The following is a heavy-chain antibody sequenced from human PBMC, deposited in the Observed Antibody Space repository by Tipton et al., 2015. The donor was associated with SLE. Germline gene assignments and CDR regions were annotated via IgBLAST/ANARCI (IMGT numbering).Heavy chain of an antibody. CDR3: AREEVTRSYPTPGYYSYNYMDV. Sequence: GLVKPSETLSLTCNVSGYAITSGYYWGWFRQPPGKGLEWIGSIYYSGSNYYNPSLKSRATISPDTSNNQFSLRLTSVTAADTALYYCAREEVTRSYPTPGYYSYNYMDVWGQGTTVTVSS. V-gene: IGHV4-38-2*02. D-gene: IGHD1-26*01. J-gene: IGHJ6*03. CDR1: GYAITSGYY. CDR2: IYYSGSN.